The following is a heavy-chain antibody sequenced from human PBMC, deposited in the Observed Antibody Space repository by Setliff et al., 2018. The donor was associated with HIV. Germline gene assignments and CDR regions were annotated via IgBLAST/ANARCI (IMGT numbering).Heavy chain of an antibody. V-gene: IGHV3-30*04. J-gene: IGHJ6*02. CDR3: ARDLGAGPIYYYYYYGMDV. Sequence: PGGSLRLSCAASGFTFSSYAMHWVRQAPGKGLEWVAVISYDGSNKYYADSVKGRFTISRDNSKNTLYLQMNSLRAEDTAVYDCARDLGAGPIYYYYYYGMDVWGQGTTVTVSS. CDR1: GFTFSSYA. CDR2: ISYDGSNK. D-gene: IGHD3-16*01.